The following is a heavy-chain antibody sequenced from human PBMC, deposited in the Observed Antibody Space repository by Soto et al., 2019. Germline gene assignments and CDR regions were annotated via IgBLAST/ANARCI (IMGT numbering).Heavy chain of an antibody. CDR2: INHSGST. CDR3: ARGLAVPPGIAAAGTRAHRSAFDI. Sequence: SETLSLTCAVYGGSFSGYYWSWIRQPPGKGLEWIGEINHSGSTNYNPSLKSRVTISVDTSKNQFSLKLSSVTAADTAVYYCARGLAVPPGIAAAGTRAHRSAFDIWGQGTMVTVSS. J-gene: IGHJ3*02. V-gene: IGHV4-34*01. D-gene: IGHD6-13*01. CDR1: GGSFSGYY.